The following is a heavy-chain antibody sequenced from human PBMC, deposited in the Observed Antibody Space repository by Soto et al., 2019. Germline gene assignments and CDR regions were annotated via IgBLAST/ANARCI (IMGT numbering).Heavy chain of an antibody. Sequence: QITLKESGPTLVKPTQTLTLTCTFSGFSLSTRGVGVAWIRQPPGKALEWLALIFWDDDKWYSPSLKSRLTITEHTSSNQVVLTMTDMDPVQTATYYRAHRPYGYAYYFDYWGQGTLVTVSS. J-gene: IGHJ4*02. D-gene: IGHD5-12*01. CDR3: AHRPYGYAYYFDY. CDR1: GFSLSTRGVG. V-gene: IGHV2-5*02. CDR2: IFWDDDK.